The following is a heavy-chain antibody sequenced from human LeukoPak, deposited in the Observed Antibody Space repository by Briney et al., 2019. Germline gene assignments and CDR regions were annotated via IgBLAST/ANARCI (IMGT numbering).Heavy chain of an antibody. CDR3: ARKSYYGSSGYFNDTFGR. CDR1: GVSISSYY. CDR2: ISDSGAT. Sequence: SETLSLTCTVSGVSISSYYWSWLRQPPGQGLEWIGHISDSGATNYNAPLMRRIIIFVGTSKKHLALKLRSVTTADTAVYYCARKSYYGSSGYFNDTFGRWGQGTLVTVSS. V-gene: IGHV4-59*01. D-gene: IGHD3-22*01. J-gene: IGHJ3*02.